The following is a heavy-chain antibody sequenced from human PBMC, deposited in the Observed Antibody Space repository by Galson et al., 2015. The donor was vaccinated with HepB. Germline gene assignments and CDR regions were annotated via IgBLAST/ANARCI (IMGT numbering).Heavy chain of an antibody. V-gene: IGHV3-30*18. J-gene: IGHJ4*02. D-gene: IGHD6-13*01. CDR3: AKEAKKAFSSSFDY. Sequence: SLRLSCAASGFTFSSYNMNWVRQAPGKGLERVAVISYDGSNKYYADSVKGRFTISRDNSKNTLYLQMNSLRAEDTAVYYCAKEAKKAFSSSFDYWGQGTLVTVSS. CDR1: GFTFSSYN. CDR2: ISYDGSNK.